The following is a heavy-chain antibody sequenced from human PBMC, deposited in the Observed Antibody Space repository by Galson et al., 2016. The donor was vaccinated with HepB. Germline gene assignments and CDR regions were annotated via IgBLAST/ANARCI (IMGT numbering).Heavy chain of an antibody. V-gene: IGHV3-9*01. CDR2: IGWNSAYI. D-gene: IGHD6-19*01. CDR3: TKDKGQWLVRYYFES. CDR1: GFTFDDYA. Sequence: SLRLSCAASGFTFDDYAMHWVRQTPGKGLEWVSGIGWNSAYIDYADSVKGRFTISRDNAKNSLYLRMKSLRTEDTAIYYCTKDKGQWLVRYYFESWGQGTTVTVSS. J-gene: IGHJ6*02.